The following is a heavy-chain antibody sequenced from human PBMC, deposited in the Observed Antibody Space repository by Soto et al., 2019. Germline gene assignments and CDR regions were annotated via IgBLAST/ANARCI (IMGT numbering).Heavy chain of an antibody. CDR3: ARRLSCSGGSCSRTGTLDY. CDR2: IYYSGST. Sequence: SETLSLTCTVSGGSISSYYWSWIRQPPGKGLEWIGYIYYSGSTNYNPSLKSRVTISVDTSKNQFSLKLSSVTAADTAVYYCARRLSCSGGSCSRTGTLDYWGQGTLVTVSS. CDR1: GGSISSYY. D-gene: IGHD2-15*01. V-gene: IGHV4-59*01. J-gene: IGHJ4*02.